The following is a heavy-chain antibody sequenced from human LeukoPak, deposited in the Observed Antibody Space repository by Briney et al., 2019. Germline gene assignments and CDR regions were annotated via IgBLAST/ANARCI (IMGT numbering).Heavy chain of an antibody. D-gene: IGHD6-19*01. V-gene: IGHV3-9*01. CDR3: ASGQAVAGTY. Sequence: GGSLRLSCAASGFTFDDYAMHWVRQAPGKGLEWVLGISWNSGSIGYADSVKGRFTISRDNAKNSLYLQMNSLRAEDTAVYYCASGQAVAGTYWGQGTLVTVSS. CDR2: ISWNSGSI. CDR1: GFTFDDYA. J-gene: IGHJ4*02.